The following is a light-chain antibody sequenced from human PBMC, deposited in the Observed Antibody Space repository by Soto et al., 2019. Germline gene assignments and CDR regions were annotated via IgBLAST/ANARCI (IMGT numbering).Light chain of an antibody. Sequence: DIQMTQSPSTLSASVGDRVTNTCRASQSISSWLAWYQQKPGKAPKLLIYDASSLESGVPSRFSGSGSGTEFTLTISSLQPDDFATYYCQQYNSYSPETFGQGTKV. CDR3: QQYNSYSPET. J-gene: IGKJ1*01. V-gene: IGKV1-5*01. CDR2: DAS. CDR1: QSISSW.